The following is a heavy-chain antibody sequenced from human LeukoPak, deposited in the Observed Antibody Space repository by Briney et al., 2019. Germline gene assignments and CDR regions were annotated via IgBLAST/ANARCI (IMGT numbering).Heavy chain of an antibody. V-gene: IGHV4-30-4*08. CDR2: IYYSGST. D-gene: IGHD2-2*01. J-gene: IGHJ4*02. CDR1: GGSISSGGYY. Sequence: SETLSLTCTVSGGSISSGGYYWSWLRQHPGTGLEWIGYIYYSGSTYYNPSLKSRVTISVDTSKNQFSLKLSSVTAADTAVYYCARLHSAAASFDYWGQGTLVTVSS. CDR3: ARLHSAAASFDY.